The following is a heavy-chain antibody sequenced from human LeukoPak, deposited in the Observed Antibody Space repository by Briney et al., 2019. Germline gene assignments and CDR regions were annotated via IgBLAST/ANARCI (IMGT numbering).Heavy chain of an antibody. D-gene: IGHD5-18*01. CDR2: VWYDGSSK. J-gene: IGHJ4*02. Sequence: PGGSLRLSCAASGFTFSSHGMHWVRQAPGKGLEWVALVWYDGSSKYYADSVKGRFTTSRDNSKNTLYLQMNSLRAEDTAVYYCASDRSLGYSYGYIDQWGQGTLVTVSS. V-gene: IGHV3-33*01. CDR1: GFTFSSHG. CDR3: ASDRSLGYSYGYIDQ.